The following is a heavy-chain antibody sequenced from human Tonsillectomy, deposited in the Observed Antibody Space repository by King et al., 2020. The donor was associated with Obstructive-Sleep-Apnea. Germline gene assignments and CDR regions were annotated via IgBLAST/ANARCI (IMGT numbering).Heavy chain of an antibody. Sequence: QVQLQESGPGLVKPSQTLSLTCTVSDGSISSGGNYWSWIRQHPGKGLEWIGYIYYSGSTYYNPSLKSRVSISVDTPKNQFSLKLSSVTAADTAVYYCAKGGYDYVWGSYRHSSDYWGQGTLVTVSS. CDR1: DGSISSGGNY. CDR3: AKGGYDYVWGSYRHSSDY. CDR2: IYYSGST. D-gene: IGHD3-16*02. J-gene: IGHJ4*02. V-gene: IGHV4-31*03.